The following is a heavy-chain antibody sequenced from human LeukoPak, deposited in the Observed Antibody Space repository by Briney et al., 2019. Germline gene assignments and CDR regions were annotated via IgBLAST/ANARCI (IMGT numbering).Heavy chain of an antibody. CDR2: IYSGGST. D-gene: IGHD3-22*01. CDR1: GFTVSSNY. CDR3: ARGDDSSGYSIDY. V-gene: IGHV3-53*01. J-gene: IGHJ4*02. Sequence: GESLRLSCAASGFTVSSNYMSWVRQAPGKGLEWVSVIYSGGSTYYADSVKGRFTISRDNSKNTLYLQMNSLRAEDTAVYYCARGDDSSGYSIDYWGQGTLVTVSS.